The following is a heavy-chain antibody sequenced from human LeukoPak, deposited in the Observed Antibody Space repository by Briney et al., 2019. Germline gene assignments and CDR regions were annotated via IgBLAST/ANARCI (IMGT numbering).Heavy chain of an antibody. CDR2: ISAYNGNT. CDR1: GYTFTSYG. CDR3: ARDPPTLFDYYDSSGYLGAEYFQH. D-gene: IGHD3-22*01. Sequence: GASVKVSCKASGYTFTSYGISWVRQAPGQGLEWMGWISAYNGNTNYAQKLQGRVTMTTDTSTRTAYMELRSLRSDDTAVYYCARDPPTLFDYYDSSGYLGAEYFQHWGQGTLVTVSS. J-gene: IGHJ1*01. V-gene: IGHV1-18*01.